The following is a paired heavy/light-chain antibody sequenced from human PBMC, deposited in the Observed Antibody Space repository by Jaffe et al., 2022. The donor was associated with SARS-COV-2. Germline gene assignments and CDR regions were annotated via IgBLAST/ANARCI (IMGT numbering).Heavy chain of an antibody. J-gene: IGHJ4*02. V-gene: IGHV3-30*04. D-gene: IGHD6-19*01. CDR2: IKSDGRSQ. Sequence: QVQLVASGGGVVQSGGSLRLSCAASGFTFSNYPLHWVRQAPDKGLEWVAVIKSDGRSQYYALSVKGRFSISRDNSKDTLYLQMNSLGSEDTAIYYCATAGGPLSTSDWGYFDSWGQGTLVTVS. CDR3: ATAGGPLSTSDWGYFDS. CDR1: GFTFSNYP.
Light chain of an antibody. CDR1: QSVSKY. J-gene: IGKJ5*01. Sequence: ETVLTQSPATLSLSPGERATLSCRASQSVSKYLAWYQQRPGQPPRLLIYDTFNRVAGIPARFSGSGSGTDFTLTISSVEPEDFAVYYCQQRSNWPPITFGQGTRLEIK. V-gene: IGKV3-11*01. CDR2: DTF. CDR3: QQRSNWPPIT.